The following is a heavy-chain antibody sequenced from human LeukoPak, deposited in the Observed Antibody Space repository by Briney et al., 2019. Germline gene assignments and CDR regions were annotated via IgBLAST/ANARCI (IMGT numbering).Heavy chain of an antibody. V-gene: IGHV4-59*08. CDR2: IYYSGST. Sequence: SETLSLTCNVSGGSISSYYWSWIRQPPGKGLEWIGYIYYSGSTTYNPSLKSRVTISVDTSKNQFSLKLRSVTAADTAVYYCARHFRRTGYFDYWGQGTLVTVSS. CDR1: GGSISSYY. CDR3: ARHFRRTGYFDY. D-gene: IGHD3/OR15-3a*01. J-gene: IGHJ4*02.